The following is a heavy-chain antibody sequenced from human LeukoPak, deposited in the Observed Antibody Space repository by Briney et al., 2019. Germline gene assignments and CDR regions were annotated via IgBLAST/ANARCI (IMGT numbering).Heavy chain of an antibody. D-gene: IGHD6-13*01. V-gene: IGHV3-21*01. CDR1: GFTFSSYS. J-gene: IGHJ4*02. CDR3: ARGQNIAVADPYFDY. CDR2: ISSSSSYI. Sequence: GGSLRLSCAASGFTFSSYSMNWVRQAPGKGLEWVSSISSSSSYIYYADSVKGRFTISRDNAKNSLYLQMNSLRAEDTAVYYCARGQNIAVADPYFDYWGQGTLVTVSS.